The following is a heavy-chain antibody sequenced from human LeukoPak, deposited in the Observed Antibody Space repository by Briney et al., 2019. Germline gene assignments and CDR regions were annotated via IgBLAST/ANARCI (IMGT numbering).Heavy chain of an antibody. Sequence: ASVNVSRKTSAYTFTGYNMHWVGQAPGQEVEWMGWIDPKSGGTNNEQRGQGREPVTRDTYNGTVYMELSRLRSDDTAVYYCARFVFKGMDYFDYWGQGTLVTVSS. CDR3: ARFVFKGMDYFDY. CDR1: AYTFTGYN. V-gene: IGHV1-2*02. J-gene: IGHJ4*02. D-gene: IGHD5-24*01. CDR2: IDPKSGGT.